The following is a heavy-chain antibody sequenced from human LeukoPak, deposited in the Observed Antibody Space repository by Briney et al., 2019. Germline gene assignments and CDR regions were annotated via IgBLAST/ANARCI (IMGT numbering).Heavy chain of an antibody. D-gene: IGHD3-10*01. J-gene: IGHJ5*02. V-gene: IGHV4-34*01. Sequence: PSETLSLTCAVYGGSFSGYYWSWIRQPPGKGLEWIGEINHSGSTNYNPSLKSRVTISVDTSKNQFSLQLSSVTAADTAVYYCARAPLLGGWFGESANWFDPWGQGTLVTVSS. CDR3: ARAPLLGGWFGESANWFDP. CDR2: INHSGST. CDR1: GGSFSGYY.